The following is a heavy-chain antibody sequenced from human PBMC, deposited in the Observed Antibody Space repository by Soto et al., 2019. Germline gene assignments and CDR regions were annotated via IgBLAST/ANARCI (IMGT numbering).Heavy chain of an antibody. CDR3: ARGSGYSGPFDY. CDR1: GFTFSNYW. V-gene: IGHV3-74*01. J-gene: IGHJ4*02. Sequence: GSLRLSCSASGFTFSNYWMHWVRQGPGKGLVWVARLNIDGSTRNYADSVKGRFTISRDNSKNTVYVQMNSLRAEDTAVYYCARGSGYSGPFDYWGQGTVVTVSS. CDR2: LNIDGSTR. D-gene: IGHD3-22*01.